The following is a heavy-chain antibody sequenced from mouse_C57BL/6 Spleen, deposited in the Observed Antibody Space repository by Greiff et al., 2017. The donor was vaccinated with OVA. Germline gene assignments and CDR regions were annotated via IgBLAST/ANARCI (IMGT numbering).Heavy chain of an antibody. CDR3: ARVNGYYGGGAMDY. CDR2: INYDGSST. J-gene: IGHJ4*01. D-gene: IGHD2-3*01. V-gene: IGHV5-16*01. Sequence: EVHLVESEGGLVQPGSSMKLSCTASGFTFSDYYMAWVRQVPEKGLEWVANINYDGSSTYYLDSLKSRFIISRDNAKNILYLQMSSLKSEDTATYYCARVNGYYGGGAMDYWGQGTSVTVSS. CDR1: GFTFSDYY.